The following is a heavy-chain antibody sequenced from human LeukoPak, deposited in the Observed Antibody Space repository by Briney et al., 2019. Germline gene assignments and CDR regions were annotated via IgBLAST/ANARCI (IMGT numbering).Heavy chain of an antibody. CDR3: ANYGSGAYFDY. V-gene: IGHV4-59*01. D-gene: IGHD3-10*01. J-gene: IGHJ4*02. CDR2: IYSSGST. CDR1: GGSISSYY. Sequence: SETLSLTCTVSGGSISSYYWSWIRQSPGKGLEWLGYIYSSGSTNYNPSLKSRVTISVDTSMNQFSLKLSSATAADTAVYYCANYGSGAYFDYWGQGTLVTVSS.